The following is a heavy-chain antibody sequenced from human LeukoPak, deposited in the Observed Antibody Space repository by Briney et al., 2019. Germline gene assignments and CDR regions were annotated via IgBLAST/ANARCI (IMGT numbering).Heavy chain of an antibody. V-gene: IGHV3-53*01. CDR3: VPGVPAVRFDY. Sequence: GGSLRLSCASSGFTVSSNYMSWVRQAPGKGLEWVSVIYSGGSTYYADSVKGRFTISRDNSKNTLYLQMNSLRAEDTAVYYCVPGVPAVRFDYWGQGTLVTVSS. CDR2: IYSGGST. D-gene: IGHD2-2*01. J-gene: IGHJ4*02. CDR1: GFTVSSNY.